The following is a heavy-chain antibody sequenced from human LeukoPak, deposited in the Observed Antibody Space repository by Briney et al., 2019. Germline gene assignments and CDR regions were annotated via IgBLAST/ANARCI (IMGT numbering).Heavy chain of an antibody. Sequence: ASVKVSCKASGYTFTGYYMHWVRQAPGQGLEWMGWINPNSGGTNYAQKFQGWVTMTRDTSISTAYMELSRQRSDDTAVYYCARAPLGYSYGYYYYGMDVWGQGTTVTVSS. V-gene: IGHV1-2*04. CDR1: GYTFTGYY. CDR2: INPNSGGT. CDR3: ARAPLGYSYGYYYYGMDV. J-gene: IGHJ6*02. D-gene: IGHD5-18*01.